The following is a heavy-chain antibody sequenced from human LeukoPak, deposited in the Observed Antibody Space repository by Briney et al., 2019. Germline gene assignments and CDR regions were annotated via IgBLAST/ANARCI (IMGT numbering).Heavy chain of an antibody. CDR3: ARGGGLDV. J-gene: IGHJ6*02. CDR1: GFTFTNYA. CDR2: INHNGNVN. D-gene: IGHD3-16*01. Sequence: GGSLRLSCAASGFTFTNYAMSWVRQAPGKGLEWVASINHNGNVNYYVDSVKGRFTISRDNAKNSLYLQMSNLRAEDTAVYFCARGGGLDVWGQGATVTVSS. V-gene: IGHV3-7*03.